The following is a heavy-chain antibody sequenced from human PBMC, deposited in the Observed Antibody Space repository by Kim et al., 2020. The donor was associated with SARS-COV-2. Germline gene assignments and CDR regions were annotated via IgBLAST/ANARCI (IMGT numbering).Heavy chain of an antibody. CDR3: ARGPGYSSSWYGAGNWFDP. Sequence: SETLSLTCAVYGGSFSGYYWSWIRQPPGKGLEWIGEINHSGSTNYNPSLKSRVTISVDTSKNQFSLKLSSVTAADTAVYYCARGPGYSSSWYGAGNWFDP. V-gene: IGHV4-34*01. J-gene: IGHJ5*02. CDR2: INHSGST. CDR1: GGSFSGYY. D-gene: IGHD6-13*01.